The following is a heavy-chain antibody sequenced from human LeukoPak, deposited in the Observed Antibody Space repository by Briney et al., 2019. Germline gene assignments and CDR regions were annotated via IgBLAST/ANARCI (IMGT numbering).Heavy chain of an antibody. CDR1: GFTLSSYS. J-gene: IGHJ6*03. D-gene: IGHD3-3*01. CDR3: ARDQGSGVASMDV. Sequence: GGSLRLSCAASGFTLSSYSMNWVRQAPGKGLEWASYISSSSSTIYYADSVKGRFTISRDNAKNSLYLQMNSLRAEDTAVYYCARDQGSGVASMDVWGKGTTVTVSS. CDR2: ISSSSSTI. V-gene: IGHV3-48*01.